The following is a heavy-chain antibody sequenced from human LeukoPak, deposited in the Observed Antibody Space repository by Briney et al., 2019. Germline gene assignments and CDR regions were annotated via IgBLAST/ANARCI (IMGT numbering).Heavy chain of an antibody. V-gene: IGHV3-9*01. CDR1: GFTFDDYA. CDR3: ARDKAQGSWIHDY. J-gene: IGHJ4*02. CDR2: ISWNSGSI. D-gene: IGHD5-12*01. Sequence: PGGSLRLSCAASGFTFDDYAMHWVRQAPGKGLEWVSGISWNSGSIGYADSVKGRFTISRDNAKNSLYLQMNSLRAEDTAVYYCARDKAQGSWIHDYWGQGTQVTVSS.